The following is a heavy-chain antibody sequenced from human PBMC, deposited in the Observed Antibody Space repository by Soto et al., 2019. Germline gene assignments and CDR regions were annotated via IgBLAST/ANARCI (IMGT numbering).Heavy chain of an antibody. V-gene: IGHV1-18*04. CDR3: ARLISGTYSDWFDS. Sequence: QVQLVQSGAEVKKPGASVKVSCKASGYTFTRYGITWVRQAPGQGLEWMGWISADNAKTKYAQKIQGRVTMTTDTSTSTAYVALRSLRSDDTAVYYCARLISGTYSDWFDSWGQGTLVTVSS. J-gene: IGHJ5*01. CDR2: ISADNAKT. D-gene: IGHD1-26*01. CDR1: GYTFTRYG.